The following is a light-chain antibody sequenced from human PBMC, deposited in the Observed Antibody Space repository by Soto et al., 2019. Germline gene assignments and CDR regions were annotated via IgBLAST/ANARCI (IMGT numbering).Light chain of an antibody. Sequence: EILITQSPATLSVSPGETATLSCRASQSVSTKLAWYQQKPGQAPRLLMNGASTRDTGVPARFSGWGSGTEFTLTISGLQSEDFEVYYCQQYNNWPITFGQGTRLEIK. CDR2: GAS. CDR3: QQYNNWPIT. V-gene: IGKV3-15*01. J-gene: IGKJ5*01. CDR1: QSVSTK.